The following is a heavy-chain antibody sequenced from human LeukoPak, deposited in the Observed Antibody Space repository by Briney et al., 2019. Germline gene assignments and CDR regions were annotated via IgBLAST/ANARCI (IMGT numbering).Heavy chain of an antibody. Sequence: GESLKISCKGSGYSFTSYWISWVRQMPGKGLEWMGRIDPSDSYTNYSPSFHGHVTISADKSISTAYLQWSSLKASDTAMYYCARLPYYYDSSGYYMSWGQGTLVTVSS. J-gene: IGHJ4*02. CDR1: GYSFTSYW. CDR2: IDPSDSYT. D-gene: IGHD3-22*01. CDR3: ARLPYYYDSSGYYMS. V-gene: IGHV5-10-1*01.